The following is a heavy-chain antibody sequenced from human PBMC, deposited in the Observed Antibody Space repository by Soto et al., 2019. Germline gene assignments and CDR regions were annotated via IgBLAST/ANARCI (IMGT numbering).Heavy chain of an antibody. CDR1: GFSLRTSGVG. D-gene: IGHD4-17*01. J-gene: IGHJ4*02. CDR3: AHLTTGGFYFDY. CDR2: IYWDDGK. V-gene: IGHV2-5*02. Sequence: QITLKESGPPLVKPTQTLTLTCTFSGFSLRTSGVGVGWIRQPPGKALEWLALIYWDDGKRYSPSLKSRLTITKDTSKNQVVLRMTNMDPVDTATYYCAHLTTGGFYFDYWGQGTLLTVSS.